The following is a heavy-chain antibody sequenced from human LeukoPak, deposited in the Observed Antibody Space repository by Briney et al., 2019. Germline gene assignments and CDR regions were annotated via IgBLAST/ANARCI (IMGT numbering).Heavy chain of an antibody. V-gene: IGHV4-34*01. Sequence: SETLSLTCAVYGGTFSGYYWRWIRQPPGEGLELIREINHSGTTNYNASLKSRVSISIDTSKNQFSLKVRSVTAADTGVYYGASSRGYSSSLWYYYMDVWGKGTTVTVSS. J-gene: IGHJ6*03. CDR2: INHSGTT. D-gene: IGHD6-13*01. CDR1: GGTFSGYY. CDR3: ASSRGYSSSLWYYYMDV.